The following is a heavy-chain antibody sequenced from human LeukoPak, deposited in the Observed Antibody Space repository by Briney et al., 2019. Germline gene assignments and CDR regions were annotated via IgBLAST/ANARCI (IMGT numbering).Heavy chain of an antibody. J-gene: IGHJ5*02. V-gene: IGHV4-34*01. Sequence: PSETLSLTCAVYGGSFSGYYWSWIRQPPGKGLEWIGKINHSGSTNYNPSLKSRVAISVDTSKNQFSLKLSSVTAADTAVYYCARESSSSSSWFDPWGQGTLVTVSS. CDR1: GGSFSGYY. CDR3: ARESSSSSSWFDP. CDR2: INHSGST. D-gene: IGHD6-6*01.